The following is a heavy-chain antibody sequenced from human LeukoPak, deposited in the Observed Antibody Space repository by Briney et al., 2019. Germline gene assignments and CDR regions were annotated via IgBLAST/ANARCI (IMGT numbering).Heavy chain of an antibody. CDR1: GYTFSGYY. CDR2: INPKSGDT. CDR3: ARDLKRLTSGWITAAAGDY. D-gene: IGHD6-19*01. V-gene: IGHV1-2*02. J-gene: IGHJ4*02. Sequence: ASVKVSCKGSGYTFSGYYMHWVRQAPGQGLEWMGWINPKSGDTKYAQKFQGRVTMTRDTSISTAYMELSWLRSDDTAVYYCARDLKRLTSGWITAAAGDYWGQGTLVTVSS.